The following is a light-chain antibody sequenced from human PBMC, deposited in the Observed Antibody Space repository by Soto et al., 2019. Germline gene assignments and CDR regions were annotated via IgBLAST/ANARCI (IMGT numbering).Light chain of an antibody. J-gene: IGKJ1*01. V-gene: IGKV3-15*01. Sequence: EIVMTQSPATLSVSPGERATLSCRASQSISSNLAWYQQKPGQAPRLLMFRTSSRATGFPARFSGSGSGTEFTLTISSLQSEDFAVYYCQQYNNWPRMTFGQGTKVDIK. CDR2: RTS. CDR3: QQYNNWPRMT. CDR1: QSISSN.